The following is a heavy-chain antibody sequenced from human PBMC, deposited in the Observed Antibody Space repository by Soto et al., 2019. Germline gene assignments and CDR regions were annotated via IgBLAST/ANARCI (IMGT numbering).Heavy chain of an antibody. CDR3: ARPYSGSHKDFDI. V-gene: IGHV5-51*01. Sequence: PGESLKISCKASGYSFAGFWIGWVRQMPGKGLEWMGIIYPSDSDTTYSPAFRGQVTISVDKSISTAYMQLNNLKASDTAVYYCARPYSGSHKDFDIWGQGTKVTVSS. D-gene: IGHD1-26*01. J-gene: IGHJ3*02. CDR2: IYPSDSDT. CDR1: GYSFAGFW.